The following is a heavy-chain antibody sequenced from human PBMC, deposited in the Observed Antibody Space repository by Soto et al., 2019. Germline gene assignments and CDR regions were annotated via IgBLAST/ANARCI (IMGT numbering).Heavy chain of an antibody. CDR1: GFTFSTYA. Sequence: VQLLESGGGLVQPGGSLRLSCVASGFTFSTYAMSWVRQAPGMGLEWVSAITRSGGSTYYADSVKGRFTISRDNSKNTLYLQMNSLRAEDTAEYYCVKEESATIPEDAFDIWGQVTMVTVSS. CDR2: ITRSGGST. V-gene: IGHV3-23*01. J-gene: IGHJ3*02. CDR3: VKEESATIPEDAFDI. D-gene: IGHD6-25*01.